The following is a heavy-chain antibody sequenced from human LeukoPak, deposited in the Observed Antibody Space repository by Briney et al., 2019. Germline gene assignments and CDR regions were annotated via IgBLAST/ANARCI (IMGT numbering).Heavy chain of an antibody. CDR2: ISAYNGNT. V-gene: IGHV1-18*01. CDR3: ARAVLGDSGSADY. J-gene: IGHJ4*02. Sequence: ASVKVSCKASGYTFTSYGISWVRQAPGQGLEWMGWISAYNGNTNYAQKLQGRVTITADKSTSTAYMELSSLRSEDTAVYYCARAVLGDSGSADYWGQGTLVTVSS. D-gene: IGHD5-12*01. CDR1: GYTFTSYG.